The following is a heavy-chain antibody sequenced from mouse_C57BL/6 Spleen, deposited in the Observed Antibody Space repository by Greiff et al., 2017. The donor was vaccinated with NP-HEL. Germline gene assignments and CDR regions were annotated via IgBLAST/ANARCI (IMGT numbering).Heavy chain of an antibody. CDR3: ARSAYGSSGSNPY. V-gene: IGHV1-80*01. D-gene: IGHD1-1*01. Sequence: VQLVESGAELVKPGASVKISCKASGYAFSSYWMNWVKQRPGKGLEWIGQIYPGDGDTNYNGKFKGKATLTADKSSSTAYMQLSSLTSEDSAVYFCARSAYGSSGSNPYWGQGTSVTVSS. J-gene: IGHJ4*01. CDR1: GYAFSSYW. CDR2: IYPGDGDT.